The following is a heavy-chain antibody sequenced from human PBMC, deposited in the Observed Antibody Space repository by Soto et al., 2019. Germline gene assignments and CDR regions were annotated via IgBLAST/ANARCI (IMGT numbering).Heavy chain of an antibody. CDR2: FDSEDGET. Sequence: QVQLVQSGAEVKKPGASVKVSCKVSGYTLTELSMHWVRQAPGKGLEWMAGFDSEDGETIYAQKFPGRVTMTEDTSTATAYMEMSSVRSEDTAVYYCATAPYCISTSCYTTNWFDPRGQGTLVTVSS. CDR3: ATAPYCISTSCYTTNWFDP. CDR1: GYTLTELS. D-gene: IGHD2-2*02. V-gene: IGHV1-24*01. J-gene: IGHJ5*02.